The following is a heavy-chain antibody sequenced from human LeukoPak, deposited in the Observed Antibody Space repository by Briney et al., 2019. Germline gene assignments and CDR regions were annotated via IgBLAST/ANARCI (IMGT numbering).Heavy chain of an antibody. J-gene: IGHJ4*02. CDR2: INPNSGGT. Sequence: ASVKVSCKVSGYTLTELSMHWVRQAPGQGLEWMGWINPNSGGTNYAQKFQGRVTMTRDTSISTAYMELSRLRSDDTAVYYCARIGKVLWPHYWGQGTLVTVSS. D-gene: IGHD3-10*01. CDR3: ARIGKVLWPHY. V-gene: IGHV1-2*02. CDR1: GYTLTELS.